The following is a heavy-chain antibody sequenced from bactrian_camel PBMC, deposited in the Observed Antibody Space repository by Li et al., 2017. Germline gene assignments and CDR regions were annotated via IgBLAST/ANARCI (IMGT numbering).Heavy chain of an antibody. CDR1: STYSRPC. CDR3: AADSTPGGRCRAPYGGSWHVEMWEYVY. CDR2: QDSDGVT. Sequence: HVQLVESGGGSVQAGGSLRLSCAPGSTYSRPCMGWFRQSPGKVREGVAIQDSDGVTNYADSVVGRLSVSRDNSKNTLYLQMNSLKPEDTAAYYCAADSTPGGRCRAPYGGSWHVEMWEYVYWGLGTQVTVS. J-gene: IGHJ4*01. D-gene: IGHD6*01. V-gene: IGHV3S9*01.